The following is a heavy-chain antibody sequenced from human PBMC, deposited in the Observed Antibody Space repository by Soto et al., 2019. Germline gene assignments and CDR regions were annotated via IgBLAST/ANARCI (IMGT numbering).Heavy chain of an antibody. CDR1: GYTFTSYG. Sequence: ASVKVSCKASGYTFTSYGISWVRQAPGQGLEWMGWISAYNGNTNYAQKLQGRVTMTTDTSTSTAYMELRSLRSDDTAVYYCARFRATLPTYYYDSSGYYCFAYWGQG. V-gene: IGHV1-18*01. CDR3: ARFRATLPTYYYDSSGYYCFAY. J-gene: IGHJ4*02. D-gene: IGHD3-22*01. CDR2: ISAYNGNT.